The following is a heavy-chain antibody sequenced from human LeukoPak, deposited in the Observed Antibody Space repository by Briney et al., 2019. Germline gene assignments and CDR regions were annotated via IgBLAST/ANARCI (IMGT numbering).Heavy chain of an antibody. D-gene: IGHD5-18*01. CDR3: ARGYSYSWGY. Sequence: PGGSLRLSCAASGFTVSSVYMSWVRQAPGKGLEWVSVLYSGGSTYYADSVKGRFTISRDNSKNTLYPQMNSLRAEDTAVYYCARGYSYSWGYWGQGALVTVSS. J-gene: IGHJ4*02. V-gene: IGHV3-66*01. CDR2: LYSGGST. CDR1: GFTVSSVY.